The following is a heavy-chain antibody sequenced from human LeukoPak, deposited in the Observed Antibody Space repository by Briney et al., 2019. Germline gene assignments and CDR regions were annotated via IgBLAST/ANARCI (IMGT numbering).Heavy chain of an antibody. CDR3: ARGWSIDY. CDR2: ISYDVSTK. D-gene: IGHD6-19*01. Sequence: GGSLRLSCAASRLTFTTYPMRWVRPPPGKGLEWVAAISYDVSTKYYADSLRGRFTISRHNYRSTLYLQMPSLRAEAAAVYYCARGWSIDYWGRGTLVTVSS. CDR1: RLTFTTYP. J-gene: IGHJ4*02. V-gene: IGHV3-30*04.